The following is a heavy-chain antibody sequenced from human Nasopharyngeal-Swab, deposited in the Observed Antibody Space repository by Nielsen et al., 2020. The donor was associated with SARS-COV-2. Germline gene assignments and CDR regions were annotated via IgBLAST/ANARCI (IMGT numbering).Heavy chain of an antibody. Sequence: GGSLRLSCAASGFTFNSYAMSWVRQAPGKGLEWVSTISDSGDNTYYADSVKGRFTISRDNSKNTLYLQMNSLRAEDTAVYYCAKRGGLVADYWGQGTQVTVSS. V-gene: IGHV3-23*01. D-gene: IGHD6-6*01. CDR1: GFTFNSYA. CDR2: ISDSGDNT. J-gene: IGHJ4*02. CDR3: AKRGGLVADY.